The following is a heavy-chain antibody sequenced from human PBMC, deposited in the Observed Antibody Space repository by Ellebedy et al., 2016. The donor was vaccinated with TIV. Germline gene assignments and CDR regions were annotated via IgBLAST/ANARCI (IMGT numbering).Heavy chain of an antibody. CDR1: GFTFHHNT. D-gene: IGHD3-22*01. V-gene: IGHV3-23*01. CDR3: VLARFYYDGTVDY. Sequence: PGGSLRLSCAASGFTFHHNTMHRVRQVPGKGLEWVSAISGAGFGTHYADSVGGRFTISRDNSKKTLYLQMNRLRADDTAVYYCVLARFYYDGTVDYWGKGTLVTVSS. J-gene: IGHJ4*02. CDR2: ISGAGFGT.